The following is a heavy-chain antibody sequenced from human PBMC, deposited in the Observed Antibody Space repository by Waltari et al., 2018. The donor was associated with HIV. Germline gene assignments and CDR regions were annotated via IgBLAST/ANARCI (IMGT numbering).Heavy chain of an antibody. CDR3: ARDPLYGSGSYPTGWFDP. V-gene: IGHV4-39*07. J-gene: IGHJ5*02. D-gene: IGHD3-10*01. Sequence: QLQLQESGPGLVKPSETLSLTCTVSGGSISSSSYYGGGIRQPPGKGLEWIGSIYYSGSTYYNPSLKSRVTISVDTSKNQFSLKLSSVTAADTAVYYCARDPLYGSGSYPTGWFDPWGQGTLVTVSS. CDR2: IYYSGST. CDR1: GGSISSSSYY.